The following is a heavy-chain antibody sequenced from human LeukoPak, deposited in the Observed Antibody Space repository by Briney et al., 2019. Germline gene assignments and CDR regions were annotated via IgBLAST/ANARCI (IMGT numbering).Heavy chain of an antibody. CDR3: AGGRGCSSSSCYASIWFDP. V-gene: IGHV1-18*01. CDR1: GYTFTSYG. Sequence: GASVKVSCKASGYTFTSYGISWVRQAPGQGLEWMGWISAYNGNTNSAQKLQGRVTMTTDTSTSTAYMELRSLRSDDTAVYYCAGGRGCSSSSCYASIWFDPWGQGTLVTVSS. J-gene: IGHJ5*02. CDR2: ISAYNGNT. D-gene: IGHD2-2*01.